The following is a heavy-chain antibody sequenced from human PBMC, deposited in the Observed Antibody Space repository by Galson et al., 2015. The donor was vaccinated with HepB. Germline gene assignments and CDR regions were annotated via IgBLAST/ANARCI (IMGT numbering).Heavy chain of an antibody. V-gene: IGHV1-18*04. D-gene: IGHD3-3*01. J-gene: IGHJ5*02. CDR3: ARVRNDFWSGEYWFDP. CDR1: GYTFTSYG. Sequence: SVKVSCKASGYTFTSYGISWVRQAPGQGLEWMGWISAYNGNTNYAQKLQGRVTMTTDTSTSTAYMELRSLRSDDTAVYYCARVRNDFWSGEYWFDPWGQGTLVTVSS. CDR2: ISAYNGNT.